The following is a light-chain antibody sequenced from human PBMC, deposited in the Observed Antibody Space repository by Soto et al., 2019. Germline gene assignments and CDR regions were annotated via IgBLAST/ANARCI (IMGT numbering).Light chain of an antibody. Sequence: EIVLTQSPATLSLSPGERATLSRRASQSVSSYLAWYQQKPGQAPRLLIYDASNRATGIPARFSGRGSGTDFTLTISSLEPEDFAVYYCQQRSNWPPAFGQGTKLEIK. CDR1: QSVSSY. CDR2: DAS. V-gene: IGKV3-11*01. J-gene: IGKJ2*01. CDR3: QQRSNWPPA.